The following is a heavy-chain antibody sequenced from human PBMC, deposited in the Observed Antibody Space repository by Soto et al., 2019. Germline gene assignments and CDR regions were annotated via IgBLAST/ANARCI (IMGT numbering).Heavy chain of an antibody. CDR3: ARDMPLFSFGYQRGNYFDY. CDR1: GFTFSSYD. D-gene: IGHD3-22*01. CDR2: ISTSGFST. Sequence: GGSLRLSCAASGFTFSSYDMSWVRQGPGKGLEWVSAISTSGFSTNYADSVKGRFAISRDTSKNTLYLQMTTLRVEDTAVYYCARDMPLFSFGYQRGNYFDYWGQGALVTVSS. V-gene: IGHV3-23*01. J-gene: IGHJ4*02.